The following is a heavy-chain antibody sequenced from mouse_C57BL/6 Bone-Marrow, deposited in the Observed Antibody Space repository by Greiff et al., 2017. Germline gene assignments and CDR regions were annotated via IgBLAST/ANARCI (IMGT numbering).Heavy chain of an antibody. CDR1: GFTFNTYA. CDR3: VRDIYYYGSSLYYAMDY. D-gene: IGHD1-1*01. J-gene: IGHJ4*01. Sequence: EVMLVESGGGLVQPKGSLKLSCAASGFTFNTYAMHWVRQAPGKGLEWVARIRSKSSNYATYYADTVKDRFTISSDDSQSMLYLQMNNLKTEDTAMYYCVRDIYYYGSSLYYAMDYWGQGTSVTVSS. CDR2: IRSKSSNYAT. V-gene: IGHV10-3*01.